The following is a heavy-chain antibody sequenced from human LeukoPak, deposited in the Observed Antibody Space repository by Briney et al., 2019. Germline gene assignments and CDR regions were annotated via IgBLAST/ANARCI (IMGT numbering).Heavy chain of an antibody. CDR1: GGTFSSYA. CDR2: IIPIFGTA. CDR3: ATDGALGDILTGINWFDP. V-gene: IGHV1-69*06. D-gene: IGHD3-9*01. J-gene: IGHJ5*02. Sequence: GASVKVSCKASGGTFSSYAISWVRQAPGQGLEWMGGIIPIFGTANYAQKFQGRVTITADKSTSTAYMELSSLRSEDTAVYYCATDGALGDILTGINWFDPWGQGTLVTVSS.